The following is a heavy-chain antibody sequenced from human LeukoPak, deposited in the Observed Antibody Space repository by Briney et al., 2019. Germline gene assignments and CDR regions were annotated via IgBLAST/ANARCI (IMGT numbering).Heavy chain of an antibody. CDR1: GYTFTSFD. CDR3: AREGGSIDWFDP. CDR2: MNPNSGNT. J-gene: IGHJ5*02. Sequence: ASVKVSCKASGYTFTSFDINWVRQATGQGLEWMGWMNPNSGNTGYAQKFQGRVTMTRNTSISTAYMELSSLRSEDTAVYYCAREGGSIDWFDPWGQGTLVTVSS. D-gene: IGHD3-16*01. V-gene: IGHV1-8*01.